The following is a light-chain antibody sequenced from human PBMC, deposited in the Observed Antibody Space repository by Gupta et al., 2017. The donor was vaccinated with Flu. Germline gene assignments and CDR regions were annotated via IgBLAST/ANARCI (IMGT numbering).Light chain of an antibody. CDR1: SDISVDTYR. Sequence: QAVLTQPSSLSASPGASASLTCTLRSDISVDTYRVYWYQQKPGSPPQFLLRYKSASDKERGFGVHRRFSGSKDASANAGILLISGLESEDEADYDCMIWHSSTYVFGTGTRVTVL. J-gene: IGLJ1*01. CDR3: MIWHSSTYV. V-gene: IGLV5-45*02. CDR2: YKSASDK.